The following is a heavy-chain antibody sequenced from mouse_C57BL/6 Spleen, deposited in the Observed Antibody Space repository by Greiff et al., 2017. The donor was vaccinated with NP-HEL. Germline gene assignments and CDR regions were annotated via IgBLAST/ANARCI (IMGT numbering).Heavy chain of an antibody. V-gene: IGHV1-22*01. J-gene: IGHJ1*03. CDR3: AREGWLQWYFDV. CDR1: GYTFTDYN. D-gene: IGHD2-3*01. Sequence: VQLQQSGPELVKPGASVKMSCKASGYTFTDYNMHWVKQSHGKSLEWIGYINPNNGGTSYNQKFKGKATLTVNKSSSTAYMELRSLTSEYSAVYYCAREGWLQWYFDVWGTGTTVTVSS. CDR2: INPNNGGT.